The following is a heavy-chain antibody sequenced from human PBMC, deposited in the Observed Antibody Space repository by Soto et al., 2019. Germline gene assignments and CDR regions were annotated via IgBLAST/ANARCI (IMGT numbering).Heavy chain of an antibody. CDR3: ARDRTDSGYYTNWLDP. J-gene: IGHJ5*02. D-gene: IGHD3-22*01. V-gene: IGHV1-69*06. Sequence: QVHLMQSGAEVKKPGSSVKVSCKASGGTFGSDAITWVRQAPGQGLEWVGRIIPIFGTTNYAQNLQGRVTISAGKSTLTSYMELHSLTSDDTALYYCARDRTDSGYYTNWLDPWGQGTQVTVSS. CDR1: GGTFGSDA. CDR2: IIPIFGTT.